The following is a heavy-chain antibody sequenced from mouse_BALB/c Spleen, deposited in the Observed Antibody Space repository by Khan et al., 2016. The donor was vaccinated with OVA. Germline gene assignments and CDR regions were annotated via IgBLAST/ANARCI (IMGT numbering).Heavy chain of an antibody. D-gene: IGHD2-2*01. J-gene: IGHJ1*01. CDR1: GYTFTNYW. CDR2: IYPGGGYT. Sequence: VQLKESGAELVRPGTSVKMSCKAAGYTFTNYWIGWIKQRHGHGLEWIGEIYPGGGYTKYNEKFKGKATLTADTSSSTVYMQLSNLTSEDSAIYYCAKGGYDGSDVWGAGTTVTVSS. CDR3: AKGGYDGSDV. V-gene: IGHV1-63*02.